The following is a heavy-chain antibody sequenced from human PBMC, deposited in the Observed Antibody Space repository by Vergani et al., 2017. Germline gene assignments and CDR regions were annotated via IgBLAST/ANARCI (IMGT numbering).Heavy chain of an antibody. V-gene: IGHV4-31*03. D-gene: IGHD2-21*01. Sequence: QVQLQESGPGLVKPSQTLSLTCSVSGDSISSGVYYWNWIRQHPGKGLEWIGYIYSTGSTHHNPSLRRRINMSVDTSKNQFSLKLNSVTAADTAMYYCARIGGYDEGGAFRIGYFDSWGPGILVTVSS. CDR3: ARIGGYDEGGAFRIGYFDS. CDR2: IYSTGST. CDR1: GDSISSGVYY. J-gene: IGHJ4*02.